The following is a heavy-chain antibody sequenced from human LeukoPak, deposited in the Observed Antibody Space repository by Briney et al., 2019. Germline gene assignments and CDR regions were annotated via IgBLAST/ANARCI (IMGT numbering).Heavy chain of an antibody. CDR2: IYSGGST. V-gene: IGHV3-53*01. CDR1: GFTVSSNY. J-gene: IGHJ1*01. D-gene: IGHD3-10*01. Sequence: PGGSLRLSCAASGFTVSSNYMSWVRQAPGKGLEWVSVIYSGGSTYYADSVKGRFTTSRDNSKNTLYLQMNSLRAEDTAVYYCAKDQGYYGSGSYKEYFQHWGQGTLVTVSS. CDR3: AKDQGYYGSGSYKEYFQH.